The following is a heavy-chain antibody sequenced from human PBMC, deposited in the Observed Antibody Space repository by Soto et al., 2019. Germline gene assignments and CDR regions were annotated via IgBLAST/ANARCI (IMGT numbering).Heavy chain of an antibody. V-gene: IGHV1-18*01. CDR1: GYTFTSYG. CDR2: ISAYNGNT. J-gene: IGHJ6*02. CDR3: ARDRDTMVRGVIRSDYYYYGMDV. Sequence: ASVKVSCQASGYTFTSYGISWVRQAPGQGLEWMGWISAYNGNTNYAQKLQGRVTMTTDTSTSTAYMELRSLRSDDTAVYYCARDRDTMVRGVIRSDYYYYGMDVWGQGTTVTVSS. D-gene: IGHD3-10*01.